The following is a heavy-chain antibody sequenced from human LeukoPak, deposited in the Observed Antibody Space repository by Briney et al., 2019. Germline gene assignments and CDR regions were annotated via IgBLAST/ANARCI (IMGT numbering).Heavy chain of an antibody. CDR2: SYDSSKWYN. D-gene: IGHD4-23*01. V-gene: IGHV6-1*01. J-gene: IGHJ5*02. CDR3: ARVSGGWA. CDR1: GDRVSSNIAA. Sequence: SQTLSLTCAISGDRVSSNIAAWDWIRQSPSRGLDWLTRSYDSSKWYNDYAVSVKSRITINPETSKNQFSLQLNSVTPEDTAVYSCARVSGGWAWGQGTLVTVSS.